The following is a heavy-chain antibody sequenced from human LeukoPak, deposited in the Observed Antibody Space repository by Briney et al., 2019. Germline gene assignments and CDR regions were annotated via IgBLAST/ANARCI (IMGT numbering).Heavy chain of an antibody. D-gene: IGHD5-24*01. CDR3: ARDTDGDGYNSENDAFDI. CDR1: GGTFSSYA. J-gene: IGHJ3*02. CDR2: IIPIFGTA. Sequence: ASVKVSCKASGGTFSSYAISWVRQAPGQGLEWMGGIIPIFGTANYAQKFQGRVTITTDESTSTAYTELSSLRSEDTAVYYCARDTDGDGYNSENDAFDIWGQGTMVTVSS. V-gene: IGHV1-69*05.